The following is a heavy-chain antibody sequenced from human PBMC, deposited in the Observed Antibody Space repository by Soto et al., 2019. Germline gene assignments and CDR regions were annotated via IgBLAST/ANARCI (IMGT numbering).Heavy chain of an antibody. J-gene: IGHJ6*03. CDR2: IYPGDSDT. Sequence: GESLKISCKGSGYSFTSYWIGWVRQMPGKGLEWMGIIYPGDSDTRCSPSFQGQVNISADNSISTAYLQRSSLKASDSAMYYCARYSDIVVVPAARRYYYMDVWGKGTTVTVSS. V-gene: IGHV5-51*01. CDR1: GYSFTSYW. D-gene: IGHD2-2*01. CDR3: ARYSDIVVVPAARRYYYMDV.